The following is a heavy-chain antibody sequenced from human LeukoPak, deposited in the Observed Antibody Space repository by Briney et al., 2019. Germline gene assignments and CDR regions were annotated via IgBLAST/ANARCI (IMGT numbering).Heavy chain of an antibody. CDR1: GGSISSGSYY. CDR3: AREADTAMVPRADY. J-gene: IGHJ4*02. Sequence: PSETLSLTCTVSGGSISSGSYYWSWIRQPAGKGLEWIGRIYTSGSTNYNPSLKSRVTISVDTSKNQSSLKLSSVTAADTAVYYCAREADTAMVPRADYWGQGTLVTVSS. D-gene: IGHD5-18*01. V-gene: IGHV4-61*02. CDR2: IYTSGST.